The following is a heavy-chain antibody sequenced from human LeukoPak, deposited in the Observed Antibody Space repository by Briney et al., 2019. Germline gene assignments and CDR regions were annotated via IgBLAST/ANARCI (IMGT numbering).Heavy chain of an antibody. Sequence: PSENLSLTCTVSGGSISSHFWSWIRQPPGKGLEWIGYIYCSGSTNYNPSLKSRVTMSVDTSKNQFSLKLRSVTAADTAVYYCARDTWFDPWGQGTLVTVSS. J-gene: IGHJ5*02. CDR1: GGSISSHF. CDR3: ARDTWFDP. CDR2: IYCSGST. V-gene: IGHV4-59*11.